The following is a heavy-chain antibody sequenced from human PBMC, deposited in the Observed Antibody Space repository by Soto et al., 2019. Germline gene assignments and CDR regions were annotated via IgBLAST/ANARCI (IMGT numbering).Heavy chain of an antibody. CDR2: TNTDGTAT. J-gene: IGHJ6*02. V-gene: IGHV3-74*03. CDR3: TRGHYYGMDV. Sequence: GGSLRLSCAASGYTFSSYWMHWVRQAPGKGLVWVSRTNTDGTATTYADSVEGRFTISRDNAKNMLYLQMNSLRAEDTAVYYCTRGHYYGMDVWGQGTTVTVSS. CDR1: GYTFSSYW.